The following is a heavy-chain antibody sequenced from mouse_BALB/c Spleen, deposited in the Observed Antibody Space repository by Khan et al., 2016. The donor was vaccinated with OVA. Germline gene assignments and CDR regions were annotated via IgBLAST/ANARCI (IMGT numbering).Heavy chain of an antibody. D-gene: IGHD1-1*01. J-gene: IGHJ2*01. CDR2: ISYSGNT. CDR3: ARVYGGDFDY. V-gene: IGHV3-2*02. Sequence: EVQLQESGPGLVKPSQSLSLTYTVTGYSITTDYAWNWIRQFPGNKLEWMGYISYSGNTKYNPSLKSRISITRDTSKNQFFLQLKSVTTEDTARYYCARVYGGDFDYWGQGTTLTVSS. CDR1: GYSITTDYA.